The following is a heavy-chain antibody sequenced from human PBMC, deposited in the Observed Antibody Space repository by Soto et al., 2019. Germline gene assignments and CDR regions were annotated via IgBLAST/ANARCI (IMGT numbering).Heavy chain of an antibody. CDR3: ASGCTNGVCYSWYYYYGMDV. CDR1: GFTFSDYY. Sequence: GGSLRLSCAASGFTFSDYYMSWIRQAPGKGLEWVSYISSSGSTIYYADSVKGRFTISRDNAKNSLYLQMNSLRAEDTAVYYCASGCTNGVCYSWYYYYGMDVWGQGTTVTVSS. D-gene: IGHD2-8*01. CDR2: ISSSGSTI. V-gene: IGHV3-11*01. J-gene: IGHJ6*02.